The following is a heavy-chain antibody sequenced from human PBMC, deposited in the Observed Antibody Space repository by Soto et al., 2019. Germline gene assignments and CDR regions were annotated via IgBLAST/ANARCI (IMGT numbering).Heavy chain of an antibody. V-gene: IGHV3-23*01. CDR2: INGGGVST. J-gene: IGHJ4*02. D-gene: IGHD3-3*01. CDR3: TKGRYLEWFLSGGGEEC. Sequence: GGSLRLSCAASGFTFRNYAMSWVRQTPEKGLEWVSAINGGGVSTYYAETEKGRFTISRDQSKKTIYLQMDSLRVEDTALYYFTKGRYLEWFLSGGGEECWGRGTLVTVSS. CDR1: GFTFRNYA.